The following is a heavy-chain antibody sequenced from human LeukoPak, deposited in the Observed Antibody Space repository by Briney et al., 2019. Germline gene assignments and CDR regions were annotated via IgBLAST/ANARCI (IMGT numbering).Heavy chain of an antibody. CDR2: INPNSGGT. CDR3: ARATGYSSSRYPFDY. V-gene: IGHV1-2*02. Sequence: ASVKVSCKASGYTFTSYYMHWVRQAPGQGLEWMGWINPNSGGTNYAQKFQGRVTMTRDTSISTAYMELSSLRSEDTAVYYCARATGYSSSRYPFDYWGQGTLVTVSS. D-gene: IGHD6-13*01. J-gene: IGHJ4*02. CDR1: GYTFTSYY.